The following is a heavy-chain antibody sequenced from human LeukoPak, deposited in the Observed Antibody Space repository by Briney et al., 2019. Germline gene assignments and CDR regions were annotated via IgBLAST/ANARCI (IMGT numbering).Heavy chain of an antibody. CDR1: GYTFTGYY. CDR3: AKVWELAQYDAFDI. D-gene: IGHD1-26*01. CDR2: INPNSGGT. J-gene: IGHJ3*02. V-gene: IGHV1-2*02. Sequence: ASVKVSCKASGYTFTGYYMHWVRQAPGQGLEWMGWINPNSGGTNYAQKFQGRVTMTRDTSISTAYMELSRLRSDDTAVYYCAKVWELAQYDAFDIWGQGTMVTVSS.